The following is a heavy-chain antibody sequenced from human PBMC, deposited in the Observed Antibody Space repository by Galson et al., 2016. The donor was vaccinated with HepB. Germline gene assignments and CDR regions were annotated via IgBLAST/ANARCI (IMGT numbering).Heavy chain of an antibody. D-gene: IGHD1-26*01. CDR1: GFTFSRYA. CDR3: ARSNSGRYYYYYGMDF. CDR2: ISYDGSSE. V-gene: IGHV3-30-3*01. J-gene: IGHJ6*02. Sequence: SLRLSCAASGFTFSRYAVHWVRQVPGKGLEWVSLISYDGSSEYYADSVKGRFTISRDTKKNTLYLQMNSLIGDDTAVHYCARSNSGRYYYYYGMDFWGQGTTVIVSS.